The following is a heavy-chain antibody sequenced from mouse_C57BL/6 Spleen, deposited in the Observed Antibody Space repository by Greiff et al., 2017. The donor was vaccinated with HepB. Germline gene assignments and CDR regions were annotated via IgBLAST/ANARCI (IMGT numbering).Heavy chain of an antibody. CDR3: ARGGYDYDGGWFAY. Sequence: QVHVKQPGAELVRPGSSVKLSCKASGYTFTSYWMDWVKQRPGQGLEWIGNIYPSDSETHYNQKFKDKATLTVDKSSSTAYMQLSSLTSEDSAVYYCARGGYDYDGGWFAYWGQGTLVTVSA. CDR2: IYPSDSET. V-gene: IGHV1-61*01. CDR1: GYTFTSYW. D-gene: IGHD2-4*01. J-gene: IGHJ3*01.